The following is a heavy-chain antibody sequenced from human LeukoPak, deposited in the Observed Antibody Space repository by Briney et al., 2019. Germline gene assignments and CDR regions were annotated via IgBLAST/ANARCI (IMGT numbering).Heavy chain of an antibody. CDR1: GDSIRSYY. D-gene: IGHD1-26*01. J-gene: IGHJ4*02. Sequence: SETLSLTCTVSGDSIRSYYWSWIRQPPGKGLEWIGYIYYSESTNYNPSLKSRVTISVDTSKNQFSLKLSSVTAADTAVYYCARDRISGSSVSYFDFWGQGTLVTVSS. V-gene: IGHV4-59*01. CDR3: ARDRISGSSVSYFDF. CDR2: IYYSEST.